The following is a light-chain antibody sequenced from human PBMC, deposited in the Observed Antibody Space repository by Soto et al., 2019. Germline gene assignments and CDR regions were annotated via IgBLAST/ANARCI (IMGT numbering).Light chain of an antibody. CDR3: QQYDSYPWT. V-gene: IGKV1-5*01. CDR1: KSISGW. CDR2: DVS. Sequence: ERVTITCRASKSISGWLAWYQQKPGKAPKLLIYDVSSLESGVPSRFSGSGSGTEFTLAISSLQPDDFATYYSQQYDSYPWTFGQGTKVDI. J-gene: IGKJ1*01.